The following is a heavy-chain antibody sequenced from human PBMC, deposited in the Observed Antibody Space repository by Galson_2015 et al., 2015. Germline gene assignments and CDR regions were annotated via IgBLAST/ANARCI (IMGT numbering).Heavy chain of an antibody. CDR1: EFTFSSYY. D-gene: IGHD3-3*01. J-gene: IGHJ4*02. CDR2: ISSTTTYI. Sequence: SLRLSCAASEFTFSSYYMSWVRQAPGKGLEWVSSISSTTTYIYYADSVKGRFTISRDNAKNSLYLQMNSLGAEDTAVYYCARLILDYDFWSGYYPTNFDYWGQGTLVTVSS. CDR3: ARLILDYDFWSGYYPTNFDY. V-gene: IGHV3-21*01.